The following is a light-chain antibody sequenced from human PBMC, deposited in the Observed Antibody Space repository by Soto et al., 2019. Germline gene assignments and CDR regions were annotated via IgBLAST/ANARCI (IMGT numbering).Light chain of an antibody. CDR1: SSAVGDYNY. Sequence: QSVLTQPPSASGSPGQSVTISCTGPSSAVGDYNYVSWYQQHPGKAPKLMIYEVIKRPSGVPDRFSGSKSGNTASLIVSGLQAEDEADYYCSSYAGGDVIFGGGTKLTVL. CDR2: EVI. CDR3: SSYAGGDVI. V-gene: IGLV2-8*01. J-gene: IGLJ2*01.